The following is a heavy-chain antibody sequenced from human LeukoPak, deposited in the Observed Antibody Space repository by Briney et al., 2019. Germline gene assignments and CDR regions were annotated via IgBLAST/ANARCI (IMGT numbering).Heavy chain of an antibody. J-gene: IGHJ4*02. Sequence: SETLSLTCTVSGGSISSYYWSWIRQPPGKGLKWIGYIYYSGSTSYSPSLRSRVTISVDTSKNQFSLKLSSVTAADTAVYYCAAVDYYDSSGYYLSHDYWGQGTLVTVSS. V-gene: IGHV4-59*12. CDR1: GGSISSYY. CDR2: IYYSGST. CDR3: AAVDYYDSSGYYLSHDY. D-gene: IGHD3-22*01.